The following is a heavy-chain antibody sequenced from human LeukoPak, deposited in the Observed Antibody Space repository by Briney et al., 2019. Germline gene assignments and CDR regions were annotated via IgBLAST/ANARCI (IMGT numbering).Heavy chain of an antibody. D-gene: IGHD5-18*01. Sequence: GASVKVSCKASGYTFTAYCIHWVRQASGQGLEWMGWIDPNTGQTDSAQKFQGRVTVTRDTSINTAYMDLSSLRSDDTAVYYCARVVGQGTAMPSRDFFDYWGQGTLVTVSS. CDR3: ARVVGQGTAMPSRDFFDY. J-gene: IGHJ4*02. V-gene: IGHV1-2*02. CDR2: IDPNTGQT. CDR1: GYTFTAYC.